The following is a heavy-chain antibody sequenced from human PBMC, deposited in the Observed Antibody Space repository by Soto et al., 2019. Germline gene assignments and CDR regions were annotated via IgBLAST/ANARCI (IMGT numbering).Heavy chain of an antibody. CDR2: IKQDGSEK. D-gene: IGHD2-2*01. CDR1: GFTFSSYW. J-gene: IGHJ6*03. V-gene: IGHV3-7*01. CDR3: ATGGGVPAAPFYYYYMDV. Sequence: GGSLRLSCAASGFTFSSYWMSWVRQAPGKGLEWVANIKQDGSEKYYVDSVKGRFTIPRDNAKNSLYLQMNSLRAEDTAVYYCATGGGVPAAPFYYYYMDVWGKGTTVTVSS.